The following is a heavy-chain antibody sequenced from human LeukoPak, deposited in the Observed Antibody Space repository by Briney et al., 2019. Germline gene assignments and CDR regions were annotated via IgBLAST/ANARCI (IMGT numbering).Heavy chain of an antibody. J-gene: IGHJ4*02. CDR2: IRYDGSNN. Sequence: PGGSLRLSCAASGFTFSSYGMHWVRQAPGKGLEWVAFIRYDGSNNFYADSVKGRFTIPRDNSKHTLFLQMNCLRAEDTAVYYCAKDLYGSGSYQIRLFDYWGQGTLVTVSS. D-gene: IGHD3-10*01. V-gene: IGHV3-30*02. CDR3: AKDLYGSGSYQIRLFDY. CDR1: GFTFSSYG.